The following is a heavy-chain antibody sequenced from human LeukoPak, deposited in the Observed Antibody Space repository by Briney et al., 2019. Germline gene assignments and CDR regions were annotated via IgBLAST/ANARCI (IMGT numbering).Heavy chain of an antibody. Sequence: GGSLRLSCVASEFTFSSYEMNWVRQAPGKGLEWVSYISTSGSTVYYADSVKGRFTISRDNANNSLYLQMNSLTADDTAVYYCARDGSPNYYGSGTYNYWGQGTLVTVSS. CDR2: ISTSGSTV. V-gene: IGHV3-48*03. J-gene: IGHJ4*02. CDR3: ARDGSPNYYGSGTYNY. CDR1: EFTFSSYE. D-gene: IGHD3-10*01.